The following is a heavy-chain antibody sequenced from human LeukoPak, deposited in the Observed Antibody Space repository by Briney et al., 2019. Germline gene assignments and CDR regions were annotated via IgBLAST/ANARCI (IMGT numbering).Heavy chain of an antibody. V-gene: IGHV3-74*01. J-gene: IGHJ5*02. Sequence: GGSLRLSCAASGFTFSSYWMHWVRQAPGKGLVWVSRIISDGSSTSYADSVKGRFTISRDNAKNTLYLQMNSLRAEDTAVYYCARGAPNILGWFDPWGQGTLVTVSS. CDR2: IISDGSST. D-gene: IGHD2/OR15-2a*01. CDR3: ARGAPNILGWFDP. CDR1: GFTFSSYW.